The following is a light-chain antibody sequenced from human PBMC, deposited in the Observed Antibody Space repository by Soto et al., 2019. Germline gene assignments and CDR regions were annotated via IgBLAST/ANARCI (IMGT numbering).Light chain of an antibody. Sequence: DIVMTQSPDSLAVSLGERATINCKSSQSVLYSSNNKNYLAWYQQKPGQPPKLLIYWASTRESGVPDRFSGSGSGTDFTLTISSLQAEDVAVYYCQQYYSTPFTFGGGDQGGYQ. V-gene: IGKV4-1*01. J-gene: IGKJ4*01. CDR2: WAS. CDR3: QQYYSTPFT. CDR1: QSVLYSSNNKNY.